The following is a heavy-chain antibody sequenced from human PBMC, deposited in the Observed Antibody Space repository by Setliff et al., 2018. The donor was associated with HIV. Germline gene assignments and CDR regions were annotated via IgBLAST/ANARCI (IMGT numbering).Heavy chain of an antibody. CDR1: GGSIGSAGSY. D-gene: IGHD3-3*01. CDR2: IYSNGST. J-gene: IGHJ5*02. Sequence: KPSETLSLTCTVSGGSIGSAGSYWSWIRQHPEKGLEWTGNIYSNGSTYYNPSLKSRLTISVDTSKNQLSLKLGSVTAADTALYYCASWGRARRANYNFWSGSSWFDPWGQGILVTVSS. CDR3: ASWGRARRANYNFWSGSSWFDP. V-gene: IGHV4-31*03.